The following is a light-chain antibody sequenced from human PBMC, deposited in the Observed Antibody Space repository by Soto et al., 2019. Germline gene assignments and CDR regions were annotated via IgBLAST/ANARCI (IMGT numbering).Light chain of an antibody. Sequence: QSVLTQPASVSGSPGQSITLSCTGTSSDVGSYNLVSWYQQHPGKAPKLMIYEVSKRPSGVSNRFSGSKSGNTASLTISGLQAEDEADYYCCSYAGSSTFPYVFGTGTKLTVL. J-gene: IGLJ1*01. V-gene: IGLV2-23*02. CDR2: EVS. CDR1: SSDVGSYNL. CDR3: CSYAGSSTFPYV.